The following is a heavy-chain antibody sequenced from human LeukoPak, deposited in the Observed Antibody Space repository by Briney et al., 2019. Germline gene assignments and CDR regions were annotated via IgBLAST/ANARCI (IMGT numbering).Heavy chain of an antibody. CDR3: TCDLDRSNGL. J-gene: IGHJ3*01. V-gene: IGHV3-7*01. D-gene: IGHD2-8*01. CDR2: IKFDGIEK. Sequence: GGSLRLSCAASGFTFRNYWLSWVRQAPGKGLEWVANIKFDGIEKYYVDSVKGRFTVSRDNAKSSLYLQMNSLRPEDTAVYYCTCDLDRSNGLWGQGTMVTVSS. CDR1: GFTFRNYW.